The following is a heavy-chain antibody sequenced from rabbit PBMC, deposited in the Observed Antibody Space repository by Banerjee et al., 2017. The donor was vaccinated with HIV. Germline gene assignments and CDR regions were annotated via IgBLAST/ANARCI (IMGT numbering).Heavy chain of an antibody. V-gene: IGHV1S45*01. J-gene: IGHJ6*01. CDR1: GSDISSYA. CDR2: IYTGSSGST. D-gene: IGHD4-1*01. Sequence: QEQLEESGGGLVKPGGTLTLTCTASGSDISSYAISWVRQAPGKGLEWIGCIYTGSSGSTYYASWAKGPFTISKTSSTTVTLQMTSLTAADTATYFCARDLAGVIGWNFGWWGPGTLVTV. CDR3: ARDLAGVIGWNFGW.